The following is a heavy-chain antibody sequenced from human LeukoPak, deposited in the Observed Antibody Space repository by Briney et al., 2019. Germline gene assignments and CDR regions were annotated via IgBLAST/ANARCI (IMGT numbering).Heavy chain of an antibody. CDR2: IYTSGST. V-gene: IGHV4-4*07. Sequence: SETLSLTCTVSGGSISSYYWSWIRQPAGKGLEWIGRIYTSGSTNYNPSLKSRVTMSVDTSKNQFSLKLSSVTAADTAVYYCARVESGYPFRHYYYYMDVWGKGTTVTVSS. CDR1: GGSISSYY. J-gene: IGHJ6*03. D-gene: IGHD3-3*01. CDR3: ARVESGYPFRHYYYYMDV.